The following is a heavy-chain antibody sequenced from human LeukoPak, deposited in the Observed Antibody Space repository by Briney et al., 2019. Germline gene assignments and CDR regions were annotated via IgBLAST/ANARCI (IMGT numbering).Heavy chain of an antibody. Sequence: PSETLSLTCTVSGGSISSYYWSWIRQPPRKGLEWIGYIYYSGNTHYNPSLKSRVTISIDTSKNQFSLRLSSVTAADTAVYYCARGDPSVFDYWGQGTLVTVSS. J-gene: IGHJ4*02. CDR3: ARGDPSVFDY. CDR2: IYYSGNT. V-gene: IGHV4-59*01. CDR1: GGSISSYY.